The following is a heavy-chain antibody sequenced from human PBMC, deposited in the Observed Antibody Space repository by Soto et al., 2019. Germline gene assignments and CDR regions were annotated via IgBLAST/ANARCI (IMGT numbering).Heavy chain of an antibody. CDR3: ARDPGTGYYDSSGYYYD. J-gene: IGHJ4*02. D-gene: IGHD3-22*01. V-gene: IGHV3-74*01. CDR1: GFTLSSYW. Sequence: EVQLVESGGGLVQPGGSLRLSCAASGFTLSSYWMHWVRQAPGKGLVWVSCINSDGSSTSYADSVKGRFTISRDNAKNTLYLQMNSLRAEDTAVYYCARDPGTGYYDSSGYYYDWGQGTLVTVSS. CDR2: INSDGSST.